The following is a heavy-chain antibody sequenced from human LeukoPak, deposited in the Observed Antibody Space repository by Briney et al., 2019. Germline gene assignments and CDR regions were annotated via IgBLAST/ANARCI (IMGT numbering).Heavy chain of an antibody. CDR1: GYTFTGYY. CDR3: ARGGGRIAVAGPYNWFDP. V-gene: IGHV1-2*02. D-gene: IGHD6-19*01. J-gene: IGHJ5*02. CDR2: INPNSGGT. Sequence: RASVKVSCKASGYTFTGYYMHWVRQAPGQGLEWMGWINPNSGGTNYAQKFQGRVTMTRDTSISTAYMELSRLRSDDTAVYYCARGGGRIAVAGPYNWFDPWGQGTLVTVSS.